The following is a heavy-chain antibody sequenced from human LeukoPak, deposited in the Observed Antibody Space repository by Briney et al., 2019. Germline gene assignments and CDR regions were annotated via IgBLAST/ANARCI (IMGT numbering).Heavy chain of an antibody. CDR3: ARAYTAMVSNWFDP. V-gene: IGHV3-21*01. CDR2: ISSSSSYI. Sequence: GGSLRLSCAASGFTFSSYEMNWVRQAPGKGLEWVSSISSSSSYIYYADSVKGRFTISRDNAKNSLYLQMNSLRAEDTAVYYCARAYTAMVSNWFDPWGQGTLVTVSS. D-gene: IGHD5-18*01. J-gene: IGHJ5*02. CDR1: GFTFSSYE.